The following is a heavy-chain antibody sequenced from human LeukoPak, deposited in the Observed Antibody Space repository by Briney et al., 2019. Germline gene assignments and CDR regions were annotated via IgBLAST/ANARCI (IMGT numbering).Heavy chain of an antibody. V-gene: IGHV1-18*01. CDR3: ASRERQQLVTLFRY. Sequence: GASVKVSCKASGYTFTSYGISWVRQAPGQGLEWMGWISAYNGNTNYAQKLQGRVTMTTDTSTSTAYMELSSLRSEDTAVYYCASRERQQLVTLFRYWGQGTLVTVSS. D-gene: IGHD6-13*01. J-gene: IGHJ4*02. CDR2: ISAYNGNT. CDR1: GYTFTSYG.